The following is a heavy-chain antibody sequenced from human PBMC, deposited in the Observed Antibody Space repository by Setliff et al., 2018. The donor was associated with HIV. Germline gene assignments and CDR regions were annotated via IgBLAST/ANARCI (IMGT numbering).Heavy chain of an antibody. J-gene: IGHJ4*02. CDR3: VTSSSWSSRLNF. Sequence: PSETLSLTCAVYGGPLSGHYWSWIRQPPGQGLEWIGETSHSGKTNYNPSLKSRVTISVDTSKNQYSLKLTSVTAADTAVYYCVTSSSWSSRLNFWGPGMLVTVSS. D-gene: IGHD2-2*01. CDR2: TSHSGKT. CDR1: GGPLSGHY. V-gene: IGHV4-34*01.